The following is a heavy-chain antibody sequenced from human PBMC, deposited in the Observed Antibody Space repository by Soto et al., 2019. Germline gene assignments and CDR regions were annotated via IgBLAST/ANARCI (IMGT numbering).Heavy chain of an antibody. V-gene: IGHV4-59*08. Sequence: SETLSLTCSFSGDSVTSHYFTWIRQSPEKGLEWIGYMHYTGFSYYNPSLKSRLTISVDKSKNQFSLQLTSVTAADTAVYYCAGHLYFLTGLNWFDPWGQGILVTVSS. D-gene: IGHD3-9*01. J-gene: IGHJ5*02. CDR2: MHYTGFS. CDR3: AGHLYFLTGLNWFDP. CDR1: GDSVTSHY.